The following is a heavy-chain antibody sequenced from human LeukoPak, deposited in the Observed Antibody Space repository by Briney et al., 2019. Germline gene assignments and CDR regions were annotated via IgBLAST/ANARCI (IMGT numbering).Heavy chain of an antibody. D-gene: IGHD3-9*01. CDR2: INSDGSSA. V-gene: IGHV3-74*01. CDR1: GSTFSSYW. CDR3: AGYDILTGYFDY. J-gene: IGHJ4*02. Sequence: GGSLRLSCAASGSTFSSYWMHWVRQAPGKGLVWVSRINSDGSSASYADSVKGRFTISRDNAKNTLYLQMNSLRAEDTAVYYCAGYDILTGYFDYWGQGTLVTVSS.